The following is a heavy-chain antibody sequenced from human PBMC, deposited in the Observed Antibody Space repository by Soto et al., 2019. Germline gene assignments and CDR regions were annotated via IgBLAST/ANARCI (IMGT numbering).Heavy chain of an antibody. J-gene: IGHJ6*02. V-gene: IGHV1-18*01. CDR3: ASYCAGNACYTRHYYTMDV. CDR2: ISPYNGNT. CDR1: GYRFTNYI. D-gene: IGHD2-21*01. Sequence: QVQLVQSAAEVKEPGASANVSCQASGYRFTNYIIAWVRQAPGQGLEWMGWISPYNGNTNYAQRFRGSVILTTDTSKTTAYMEVMSLRSDDPAIYYCASYCAGNACYTRHYYTMDVWGQGTTVT.